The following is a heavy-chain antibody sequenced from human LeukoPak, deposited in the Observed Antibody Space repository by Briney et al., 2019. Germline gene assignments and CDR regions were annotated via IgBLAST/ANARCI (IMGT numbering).Heavy chain of an antibody. CDR2: IYSSGST. J-gene: IGHJ4*02. V-gene: IGHV4-4*07. Sequence: PSETLSLTCSVSGDSIKGYYWSWIRQPAGKGLEWIGRIYSSGSTNYNPSLKSRGTMSVDTSKNQFSLQLTSMTAADTAVYFCARESGSYSRIEFWGQGTLVTVSS. D-gene: IGHD1-26*01. CDR3: ARESGSYSRIEF. CDR1: GDSIKGYY.